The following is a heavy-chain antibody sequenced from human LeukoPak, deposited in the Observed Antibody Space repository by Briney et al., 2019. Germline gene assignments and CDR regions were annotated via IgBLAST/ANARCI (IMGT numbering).Heavy chain of an antibody. CDR2: INSDGSST. V-gene: IGHV3-74*01. CDR3: ARGLSLWDHDGMDV. D-gene: IGHD3-16*01. J-gene: IGHJ6*02. Sequence: PGRSLRLSCAASGFTFSTYWMHWVRQAPGKGLVWVSRINSDGSSTSYADSVKGRFTISRDNAKNTLYLQMNSLRAEDTAVYYCARGLSLWDHDGMDVWGQGTTVTVSS. CDR1: GFTFSTYW.